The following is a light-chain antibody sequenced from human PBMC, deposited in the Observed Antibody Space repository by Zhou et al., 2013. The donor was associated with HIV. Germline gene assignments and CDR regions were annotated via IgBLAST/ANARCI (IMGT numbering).Light chain of an antibody. Sequence: EIVLTQSPGTLSLSPGERATLSCRASQSVSSSYLAWYHQKPGQAPRLLIYGASSRATGIPDKFTGSGSGTDFTFTIARLEPEDFAVYYCQQYGGSPWTFGQGPRWTSN. CDR2: GAS. CDR3: QQYGGSPWT. CDR1: QSVSSSY. V-gene: IGKV3-20*01. J-gene: IGKJ1*01.